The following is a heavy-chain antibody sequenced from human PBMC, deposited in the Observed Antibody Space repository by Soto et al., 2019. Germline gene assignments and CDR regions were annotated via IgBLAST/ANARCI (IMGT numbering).Heavy chain of an antibody. CDR2: ISGGGGGT. CDR1: GFTFSSYA. J-gene: IGHJ6*02. CDR3: ARRVSGTSSYYYYAMDV. V-gene: IGHV3-23*01. Sequence: PGGSLRLSCAASGFTFSSYAMSWVRQAPGRGLDWVSAISGGGGGTFYADSVKGRFTISRDNSKNTLYLQMDNLRADDAAVYYCARRVSGTSSYYYYAMDVWGQGTTVNVSS. D-gene: IGHD6-19*01.